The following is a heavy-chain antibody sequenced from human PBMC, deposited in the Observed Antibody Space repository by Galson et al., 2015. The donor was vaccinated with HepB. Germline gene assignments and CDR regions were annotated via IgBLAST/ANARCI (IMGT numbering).Heavy chain of an antibody. CDR2: IYSGGST. J-gene: IGHJ6*02. D-gene: IGHD5-12*01. CDR1: GFTVSSNY. Sequence: SLRLSCAASGFTVSSNYMSWVRQAPGKGLEWVSVIYSGGSTYYADSVKGGFTISRDNSKNTLYLQMNSLRAEDTAVYYCARAGVATIFYYYYGMDVWGQGTTVTVSS. CDR3: ARAGVATIFYYYYGMDV. V-gene: IGHV3-66*01.